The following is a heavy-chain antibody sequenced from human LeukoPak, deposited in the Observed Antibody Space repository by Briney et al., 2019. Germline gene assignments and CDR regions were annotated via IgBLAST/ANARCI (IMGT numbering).Heavy chain of an antibody. V-gene: IGHV5-51*01. CDR1: DYEFSIYW. J-gene: IGHJ5*02. CDR3: ARSRGRSGTINWFDP. CDR2: IYPEDSDT. D-gene: IGHD3-10*01. Sequence: GESLQISCETPDYEFSIYWIAWVRPVTGTGLEWSGAIYPEDSDTRYGPSFQGQVTMSADRSVRTAYLQWDSLKASDTGVYYCARSRGRSGTINWFDPWGQGTQVTVSS.